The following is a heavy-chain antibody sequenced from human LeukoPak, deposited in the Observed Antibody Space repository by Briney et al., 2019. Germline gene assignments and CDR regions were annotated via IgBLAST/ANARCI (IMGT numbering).Heavy chain of an antibody. CDR3: ASGSSGWYGY. D-gene: IGHD6-19*01. J-gene: IGHJ4*02. Sequence: SETLSLTCTVSGGSISSSSYYWGWIRQPPGKGLEWIGSIYYSGSTYYNPSLKSRVTISVDTSKNQFPLKLSSVTAADTAVYYCASGSSGWYGYWGQGTLVTVSS. V-gene: IGHV4-39*01. CDR1: GGSISSSSYY. CDR2: IYYSGST.